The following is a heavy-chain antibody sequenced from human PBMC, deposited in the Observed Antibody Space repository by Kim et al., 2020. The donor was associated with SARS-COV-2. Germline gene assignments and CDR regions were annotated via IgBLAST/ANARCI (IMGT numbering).Heavy chain of an antibody. D-gene: IGHD3-3*01. J-gene: IGHJ3*01. Sequence: GGSLRLSCATSGFTLSLYSMNWVRQSPGKGLEWVSHISGSGTITKHADSVRGRFTISRDNAKNSLFLQVNGLRADDTAVYYCVRENFWAFDVWGQGTTVT. V-gene: IGHV3-48*04. CDR2: ISGSGTIT. CDR3: VRENFWAFDV. CDR1: GFTLSLYS.